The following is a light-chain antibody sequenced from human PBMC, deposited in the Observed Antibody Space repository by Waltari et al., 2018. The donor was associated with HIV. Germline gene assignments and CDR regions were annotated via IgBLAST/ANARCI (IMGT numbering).Light chain of an antibody. CDR3: QSYDITNSNWV. J-gene: IGLJ3*02. CDR2: END. Sequence: FLLAQPHSVSESPGKTVTISCTQRSGSIATKNVQWYQQRPGSAPTTVIFENDQRPSGVPARFSGSIDRSSNSASLIISGLQTEDEADYYCQSYDITNSNWVFGGGTKLTVL. CDR1: SGSIATKN. V-gene: IGLV6-57*03.